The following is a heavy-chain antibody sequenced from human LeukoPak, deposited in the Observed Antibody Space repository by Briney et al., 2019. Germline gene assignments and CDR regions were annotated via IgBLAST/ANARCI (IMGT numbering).Heavy chain of an antibody. D-gene: IGHD1-26*01. CDR3: ARDGGFSGSHYEYYFDY. CDR1: GFTFSSYS. Sequence: GGSLRLSCAASGFTFSSYSMNWVRQAPGKGLEWVSYISSSSSTIYYADSVKGRFTISRDNAKNSLYLQMNSLRDEDTAVYYCARDGGFSGSHYEYYFDYWGQGTLVTVSS. V-gene: IGHV3-48*02. J-gene: IGHJ4*02. CDR2: ISSSSSTI.